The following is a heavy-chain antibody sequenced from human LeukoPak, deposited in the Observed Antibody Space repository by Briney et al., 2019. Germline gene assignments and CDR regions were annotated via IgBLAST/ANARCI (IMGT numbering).Heavy chain of an antibody. D-gene: IGHD3-16*01. J-gene: IGHJ4*02. CDR2: INAGNGNT. Sequence: ASVKVSCKASGYTSTSYAMHWVRQAPGQRLEWMGWINAGNGNTKYSQKFQGRVTITRDTSASTAYMELSSLRSEDTAVYYCARDLTPGVMANWGQGTLVTVSS. CDR1: GYTSTSYA. CDR3: ARDLTPGVMAN. V-gene: IGHV1-3*01.